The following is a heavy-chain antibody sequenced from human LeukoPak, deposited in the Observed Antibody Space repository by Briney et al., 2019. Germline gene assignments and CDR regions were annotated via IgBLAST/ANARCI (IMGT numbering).Heavy chain of an antibody. D-gene: IGHD2-8*01. CDR2: IYYSGST. CDR3: ARTYGISELGYFDV. J-gene: IGHJ2*01. Sequence: SETLSLSCTVSGGSISSYYWCWIRQPPGKGLEWIGYIYYSGSTNYSPSLKSRLTISVDTSKNQISLRLSSVTAADTAVYYCARTYGISELGYFDVWGRGTMVTVSS. CDR1: GGSISSYY. V-gene: IGHV4-59*01.